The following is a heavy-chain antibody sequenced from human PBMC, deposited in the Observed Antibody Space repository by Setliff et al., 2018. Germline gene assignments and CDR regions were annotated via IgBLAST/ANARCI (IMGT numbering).Heavy chain of an antibody. J-gene: IGHJ4*02. Sequence: GGSLRLSCGASGFTFSTHAMHWVRQAPGKGLEWVAMIWSDGNTTYYADSVKGRFTVSRDNSKNTLYQQMNSLRVEDTAVYYCVTDPPFSGWSFDSWGQGTLVTVSS. V-gene: IGHV3-33*01. CDR2: IWSDGNTT. D-gene: IGHD6-19*01. CDR3: VTDPPFSGWSFDS. CDR1: GFTFSTHA.